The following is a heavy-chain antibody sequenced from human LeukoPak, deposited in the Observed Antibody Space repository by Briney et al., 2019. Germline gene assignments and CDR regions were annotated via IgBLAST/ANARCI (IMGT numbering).Heavy chain of an antibody. Sequence: ASVKVSCKASGYTFTSYDINWVRQATGQGLEWMGWMNPNSGNTGYAQKFQDRVTMTRSTSISTAYMELSSLRSEDTAVYYCQLRYFDWGSPIDYWGQGTLVTVSS. V-gene: IGHV1-8*01. CDR3: QLRYFDWGSPIDY. D-gene: IGHD3-9*01. CDR2: MNPNSGNT. CDR1: GYTFTSYD. J-gene: IGHJ4*02.